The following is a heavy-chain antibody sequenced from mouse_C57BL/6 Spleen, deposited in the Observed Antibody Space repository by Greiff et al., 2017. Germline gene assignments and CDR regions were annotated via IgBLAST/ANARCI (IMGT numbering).Heavy chain of an antibody. CDR2: ICGGGGNT. CDR1: GFTFSSYT. CDR3: ASGIYYDSEAWFAY. Sequence: EVLLVESGGGFVKPGGSLKISCAVSGFTFSSYTMPWVRQTPEKRLEWVATICGGGGNTYYPDSVKGRFTISRDNAKNTLDLQMSSLRSEDTALYYDASGIYYDSEAWFAYWGQGTLVTVSA. J-gene: IGHJ3*01. D-gene: IGHD2-4*01. V-gene: IGHV5-9*01.